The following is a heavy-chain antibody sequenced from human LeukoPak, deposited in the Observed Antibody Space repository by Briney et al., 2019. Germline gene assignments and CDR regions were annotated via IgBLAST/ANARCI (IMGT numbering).Heavy chain of an antibody. V-gene: IGHV3-21*01. CDR2: ISSSSYI. J-gene: IGHJ6*02. CDR3: ARAHITMVRGVMNYYGMDV. D-gene: IGHD3-10*01. Sequence: GGSLRLSCAASGFTFSSYSVNWVRQAPGKGLEWVSSISSSSYIYYADSVKGRFTISRDNAKNSLYLQMNSLRAEDTAVYYCARAHITMVRGVMNYYGMDVWGQGTTVTVSS. CDR1: GFTFSSYS.